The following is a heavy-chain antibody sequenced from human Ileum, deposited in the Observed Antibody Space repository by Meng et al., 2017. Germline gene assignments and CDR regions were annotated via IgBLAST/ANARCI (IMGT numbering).Heavy chain of an antibody. CDR1: GFTFSSYA. V-gene: IGHV3-30*04. CDR2: ISYDGSNK. D-gene: IGHD2-2*02. Sequence: GGSLRLSCAASGFTFSSYAMHWVRQAPGKGPEWVAVISYDGSNKYYADSVKGRFTITRDNSKNTLYLQMNSLRARDTAVYYCARDLTSGGPGKYCSSTSCYIGAVVDYWGQGTLVTVSS. CDR3: ARDLTSGGPGKYCSSTSCYIGAVVDY. J-gene: IGHJ4*02.